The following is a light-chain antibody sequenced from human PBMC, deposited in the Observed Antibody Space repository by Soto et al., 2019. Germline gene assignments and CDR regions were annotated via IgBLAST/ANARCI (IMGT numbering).Light chain of an antibody. CDR1: NSNIGSNT. CDR2: YDN. V-gene: IGLV1-44*01. CDR3: AGWDGSRNGRV. Sequence: QSVLTQPPSASGTPGQRVTISCSGSNSNIGSNTVNWYQQLPGTAPKLLIYYDNLRPSGVPDRISGSKSGTSASLAISGLQYDDEADYYCAGWDGSRNGRVFGPGTKLTVL. J-gene: IGLJ1*01.